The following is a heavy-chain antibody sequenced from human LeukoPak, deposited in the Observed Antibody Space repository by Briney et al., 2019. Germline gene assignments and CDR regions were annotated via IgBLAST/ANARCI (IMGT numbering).Heavy chain of an antibody. Sequence: GGSLRLSCAASRFTLSTNYLSCGREAPGKRLEWGSLIYSGGSTYYTESVRGRFTTSRDTTKNSRYLQMDSLRVADTRVYNCAREGTTKDVFETWGQGKLVTVS. CDR2: IYSGGST. CDR1: RFTLSTNY. V-gene: IGHV3-53*01. D-gene: IGHD1-14*01. CDR3: AREGTTKDVFET. J-gene: IGHJ3*02.